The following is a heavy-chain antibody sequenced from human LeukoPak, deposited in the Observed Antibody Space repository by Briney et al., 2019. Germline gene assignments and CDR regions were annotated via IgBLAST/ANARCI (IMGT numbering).Heavy chain of an antibody. CDR2: IYYSGST. CDR1: GGSINSYY. CDR3: ARGVKGLRGAFDI. D-gene: IGHD3-10*01. Sequence: KSSETLSLTCTVSGGSINSYYWSWIRQPPGKGLEWIGYIYYSGSTNYNPSLKSRVTISRDTSKNQFSLKLRSVTAADTAVYYCARGVKGLRGAFDIWGQGTMVTVSS. V-gene: IGHV4-59*01. J-gene: IGHJ3*02.